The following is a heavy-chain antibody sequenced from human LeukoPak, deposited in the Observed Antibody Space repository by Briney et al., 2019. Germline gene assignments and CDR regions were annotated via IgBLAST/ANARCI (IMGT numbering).Heavy chain of an antibody. D-gene: IGHD2-2*01. Sequence: PGGSLRLSCAASGFTFSSYAMSWVRQAPGKGLEWVSAISGSGGSTYYAGSVKGRFTISRDNSKNTLYLQMNSLRAEDTAVYYCANFFLGYCSSTSCRDAFDIWGQGTMVTVSS. V-gene: IGHV3-23*01. CDR3: ANFFLGYCSSTSCRDAFDI. CDR2: ISGSGGST. CDR1: GFTFSSYA. J-gene: IGHJ3*02.